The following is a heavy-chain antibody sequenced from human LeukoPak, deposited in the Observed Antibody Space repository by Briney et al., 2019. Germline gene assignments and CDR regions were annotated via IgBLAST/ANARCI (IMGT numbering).Heavy chain of an antibody. CDR2: ISSRDSTV. CDR1: GFTFSRYW. Sequence: GSLRLSCVASGFTFSRYWMTWVRQAPGKGLEWLSYISSRDSTVDYADSVKGRFTISRDNAKNSLYLQMNSLRAEDTAMYYCVRDNAVATTIYWGQGTLVTVSS. J-gene: IGHJ4*02. D-gene: IGHD2-21*02. V-gene: IGHV3-48*04. CDR3: VRDNAVATTIY.